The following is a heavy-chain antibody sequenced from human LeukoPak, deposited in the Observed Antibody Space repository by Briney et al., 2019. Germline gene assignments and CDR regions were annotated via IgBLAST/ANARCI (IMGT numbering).Heavy chain of an antibody. CDR1: GFTFSDYY. CDR3: ARLVDTAMDHFDY. Sequence: GGSLRLSCAASGFTFSDYYMSWIRQAPGKGLEWVSYISSSGSTIYYADSVKGRFTISRDNSKNTLYLQMNSLRAEDTAVYYCARLVDTAMDHFDYWGQGTLVTVSS. J-gene: IGHJ4*02. D-gene: IGHD5-18*01. V-gene: IGHV3-11*04. CDR2: ISSSGSTI.